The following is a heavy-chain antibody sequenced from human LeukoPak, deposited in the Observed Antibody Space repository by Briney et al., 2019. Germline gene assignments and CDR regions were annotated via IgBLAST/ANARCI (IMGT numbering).Heavy chain of an antibody. V-gene: IGHV3-21*06. Sequence: GGSLRLSCAASGFTFSSQNMNWARQAPGKGLEWVAYISTSGDSTKYADSVEGRFTISRDNAENLLYLLMNSLRVEDTAVYYCVKNGWLDYWGQGILVTVSS. J-gene: IGHJ4*02. D-gene: IGHD6-19*01. CDR2: ISTSGDST. CDR1: GFTFSSQN. CDR3: VKNGWLDY.